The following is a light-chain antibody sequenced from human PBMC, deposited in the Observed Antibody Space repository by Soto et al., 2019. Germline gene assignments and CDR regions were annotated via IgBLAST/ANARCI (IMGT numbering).Light chain of an antibody. J-gene: IGKJ1*01. CDR3: QQYDNWPWT. CDR2: DAS. CDR1: QSVSSY. V-gene: IGKV3-11*01. Sequence: EIVLTQSPATLSLSPGERATLSCRASQSVSSYLAWYQQKPGQAPRLLIYDASNRATGIPARFSGRGSGTDFTLTISSLQSEDFAVYYCQQYDNWPWTFGQGTKVDIK.